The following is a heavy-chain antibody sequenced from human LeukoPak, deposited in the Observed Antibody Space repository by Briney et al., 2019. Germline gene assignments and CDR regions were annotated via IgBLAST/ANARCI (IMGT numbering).Heavy chain of an antibody. J-gene: IGHJ3*02. CDR1: GGSISSGGYY. D-gene: IGHD6-13*01. CDR3: ARVERYSSSWSAGDDAFDI. Sequence: SQTLSLTCTVSGGSISSGGYYWSWIRQHPGKGLEWIGYIYYSGSTNYNPSLKSRVTMSVDTSKNQFSLKLSSVTAADTAVYYCARVERYSSSWSAGDDAFDIWGQGTMVTVSS. CDR2: IYYSGST. V-gene: IGHV4-31*03.